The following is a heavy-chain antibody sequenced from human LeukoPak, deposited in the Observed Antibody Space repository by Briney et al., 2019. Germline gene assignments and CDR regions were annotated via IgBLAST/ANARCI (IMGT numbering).Heavy chain of an antibody. CDR3: ARGPIVGVVTWFDP. CDR1: GFTFSSYW. J-gene: IGHJ5*02. V-gene: IGHV3-74*01. Sequence: PGRSLRLSCAASGFTFSSYWMHWVRQAPGKGLVWVSRINSDGSSTSYADSVKGRFTISRDNAKNTLYLQMNSLRAEDTAVYYCARGPIVGVVTWFDPWGQGTLVTVSS. CDR2: INSDGSST. D-gene: IGHD3-3*02.